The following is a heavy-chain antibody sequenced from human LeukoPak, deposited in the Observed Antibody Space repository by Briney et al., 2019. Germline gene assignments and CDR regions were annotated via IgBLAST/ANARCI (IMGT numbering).Heavy chain of an antibody. V-gene: IGHV1-69*13. Sequence: ASVKVSCKASGGTFSSYAISWVRQAPGQGLEWMEGIIPIFGTANYAQKFQGRVTITADESTSTAYMELSSLRSEDTAVYYCAREIAGHDAFDIWGQGQWSPSLQ. CDR2: IIPIFGTA. CDR1: GGTFSSYA. CDR3: AREIAGHDAFDI. J-gene: IGHJ3*02. D-gene: IGHD6-13*01.